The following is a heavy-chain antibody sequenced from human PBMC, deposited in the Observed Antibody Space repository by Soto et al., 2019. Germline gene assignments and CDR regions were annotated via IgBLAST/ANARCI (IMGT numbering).Heavy chain of an antibody. V-gene: IGHV3-23*01. CDR3: ASRGDSDSWYDFDY. CDR1: GLTFSSSA. Sequence: EVQLLESGGGLVQPGGSQRLSCAASGLTFSSSAMSWVRQAPGKGLEWVSAISGSGGSAYYADSVKGRFTISRDNSKNPLVLQMATLTEDDTAVYASASRGDSDSWYDFDYWGQRTLVTVCS. J-gene: IGHJ4*02. D-gene: IGHD6-13*01. CDR2: ISGSGGSA.